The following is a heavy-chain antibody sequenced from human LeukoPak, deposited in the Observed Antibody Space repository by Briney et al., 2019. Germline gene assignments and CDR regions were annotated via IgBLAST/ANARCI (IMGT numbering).Heavy chain of an antibody. J-gene: IGHJ4*02. V-gene: IGHV3-48*03. CDR1: GFTFSSYE. Sequence: GGSLRLSCAASGFTFSSYEMNWVRQAPGKGLEWVSYITSSGSTIYYADSVKGRFTISRDNAKNSLYLQMNSLRAEDTAVYYCAREDSSGWYRYWGQGTLLTVPS. D-gene: IGHD6-19*01. CDR2: ITSSGSTI. CDR3: AREDSSGWYRY.